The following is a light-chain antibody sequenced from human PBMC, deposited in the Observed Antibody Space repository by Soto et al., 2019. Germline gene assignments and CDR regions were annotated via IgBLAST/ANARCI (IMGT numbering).Light chain of an antibody. J-gene: IGLJ1*01. CDR1: SSDVGGYNF. V-gene: IGLV2-8*01. Sequence: QSVLTQPPSASGSPGQSVTISCTGTSSDVGGYNFVSWYQQHPGKAPKLMIFEVNKRPSGVPDRFSGSKSGNTASLTVSGLQAEEEADYYCSSYAGNKFYYVWGTGTKVT. CDR3: SSYAGNKFYYV. CDR2: EVN.